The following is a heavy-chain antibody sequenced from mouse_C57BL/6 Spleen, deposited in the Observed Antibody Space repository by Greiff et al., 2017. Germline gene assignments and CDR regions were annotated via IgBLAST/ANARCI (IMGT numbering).Heavy chain of an antibody. J-gene: IGHJ2*01. CDR1: GYAFSSSW. V-gene: IGHV1-82*01. D-gene: IGHD4-1*01. CDR3: ASWDPDG. CDR2: IYPGDGDT. Sequence: VQLQQSGPELVKPGASVKISCKASGYAFSSSWMNWVKQRPGKGLEWIGRIYPGDGDTNYNGKFKGKATLTADKSSSTAYMQLSSLTSEDSAVYFCASWDPDGWGQGTTLTVSS.